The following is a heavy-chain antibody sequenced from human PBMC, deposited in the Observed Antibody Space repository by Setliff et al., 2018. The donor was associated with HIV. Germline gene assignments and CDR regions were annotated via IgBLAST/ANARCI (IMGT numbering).Heavy chain of an antibody. Sequence: TLSLTCAVYGGSFRGYYWSWIRQPPGKGLEWIGSIYHTGSTYYKPSLKSRVTISVDTCKNQFSLRLNSVTAADTAVYYCASDISPDDGYNRLHYFDYWGQGTLVTVSS. CDR1: GGSFRGYY. D-gene: IGHD5-12*01. V-gene: IGHV4-34*01. CDR3: ASDISPDDGYNRLHYFDY. CDR2: IYHTGST. J-gene: IGHJ4*02.